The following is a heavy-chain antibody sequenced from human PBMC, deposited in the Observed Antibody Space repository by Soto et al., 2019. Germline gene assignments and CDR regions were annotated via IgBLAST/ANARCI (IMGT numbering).Heavy chain of an antibody. J-gene: IGHJ4*02. D-gene: IGHD3-3*01. CDR3: AKDSSRTYSDFWSGFYFDF. V-gene: IGHV3-23*01. CDR2: ISATGSST. CDR1: GFTFSSYA. Sequence: PGGSLRLSCAASGFTFSSYAMSWVRQAPGKGLEWVSAISATGSSTFYADSVKGRFTISRDISKNTLYLQMNSLRAEDTAVYYCAKDSSRTYSDFWSGFYFDFWGQGALV.